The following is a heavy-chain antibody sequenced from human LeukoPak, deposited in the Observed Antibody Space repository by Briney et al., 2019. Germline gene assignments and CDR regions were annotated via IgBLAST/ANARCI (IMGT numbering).Heavy chain of an antibody. J-gene: IGHJ4*02. CDR2: ISYDGSNK. CDR3: AKGGGSIGRSYYFDY. Sequence: HPGGSLRLSCAASGFTFSSYAMHWVRQAPGKGLEWVAVISYDGSNKYYADSVKGRFTIPRDNPKTTMNLQMNSLRAEDTAVYYCAKGGGSIGRSYYFDYWGQGTLVTVSS. CDR1: GFTFSSYA. D-gene: IGHD2-15*01. V-gene: IGHV3-30*04.